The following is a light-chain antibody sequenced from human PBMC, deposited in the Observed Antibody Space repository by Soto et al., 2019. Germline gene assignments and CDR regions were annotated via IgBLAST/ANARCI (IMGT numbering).Light chain of an antibody. CDR3: CSYTNSRPLYV. V-gene: IGLV2-14*01. CDR1: SSDVGAYNY. CDR2: EVS. J-gene: IGLJ1*01. Sequence: QSALTQPASVSGYPGQSITISCTGTSSDVGAYNYVSWYQHRPGKAPQLIISEVSDRPSGVSDRFSGSKSGNTASLTISGLQAEDEADYFCCSYTNSRPLYVFGTATKLTVL.